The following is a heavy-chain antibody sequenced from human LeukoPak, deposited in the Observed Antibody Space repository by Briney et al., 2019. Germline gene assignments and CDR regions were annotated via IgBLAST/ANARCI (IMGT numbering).Heavy chain of an antibody. D-gene: IGHD3-22*01. J-gene: IGHJ4*02. CDR3: ARHMFDRTGRPFDY. Sequence: SETLSLTCTVSGGSVSSSSDYWDWIRQPPGKGLEWIGSLFYSGSTDYSPSLKNRVTISVDTSKNQFSLKLSSVTAADTAVYYCARHMFDRTGRPFDYWGQGTLVTVSS. V-gene: IGHV4-39*01. CDR1: GGSVSSSSDY. CDR2: LFYSGST.